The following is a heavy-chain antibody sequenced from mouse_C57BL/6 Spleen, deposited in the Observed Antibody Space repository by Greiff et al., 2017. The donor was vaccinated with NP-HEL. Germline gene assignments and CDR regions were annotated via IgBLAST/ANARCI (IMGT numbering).Heavy chain of an antibody. V-gene: IGHV1-69*01. CDR1: GYTFTSYW. D-gene: IGHD3-3*01. J-gene: IGHJ3*01. CDR3: ARWGTRGERFAY. CDR2: IDPSDSYT. Sequence: QVQLQQPGAELVMPGASVKLSCKASGYTFTSYWMHWVKQRPGQGLEWIGEIDPSDSYTNYNQKFKGKSTLTVDKSSSTAYMQLSSLTSEDSAVYYCARWGTRGERFAYWGQGTLVTVSA.